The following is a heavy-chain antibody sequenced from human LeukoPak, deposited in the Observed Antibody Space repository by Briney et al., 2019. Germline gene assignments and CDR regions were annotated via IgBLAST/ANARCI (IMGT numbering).Heavy chain of an antibody. CDR3: ARGRWELRPFAY. CDR1: GGSFSGYY. D-gene: IGHD1-26*01. Sequence: PSETLSLTCAVYGGSFSGYYWSWIRQPPGKGLEWIGEINHSGSTYYNPSLKSRVTISVDTSKNQFSLKLSSVTAADTAVYYCARGRWELRPFAYWGQGSLVTVSS. V-gene: IGHV4-34*01. J-gene: IGHJ4*02. CDR2: INHSGST.